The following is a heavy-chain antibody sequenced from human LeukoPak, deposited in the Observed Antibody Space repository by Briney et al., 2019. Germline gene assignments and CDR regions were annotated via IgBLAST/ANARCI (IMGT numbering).Heavy chain of an antibody. V-gene: IGHV3-23*01. D-gene: IGHD1-1*01. Sequence: PGGSLRLSCAASGFTFRSYAMSWVRQAPGKGLEWVSGISRSGEITYYEDSVRGRFTISKDISKNTLYLQMDSLRAEDTAIYYCAKEEVPNDFWGQGTLVTVSS. J-gene: IGHJ4*02. CDR2: ISRSGEIT. CDR1: GFTFRSYA. CDR3: AKEEVPNDF.